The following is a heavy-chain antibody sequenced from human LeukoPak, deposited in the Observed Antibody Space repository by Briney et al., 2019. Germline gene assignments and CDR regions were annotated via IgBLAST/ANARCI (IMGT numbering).Heavy chain of an antibody. V-gene: IGHV4-59*01. CDR2: IYYSGST. J-gene: IGHJ6*03. CDR1: GGPISSYY. Sequence: PSETLSLTCTVSGGPISSYYWSWIRQPPGKGLGWIGYIYYSGSTNYDPSLKSRVTISVDTSKNQFSLKLSSVTAADTAVYYCARVEEGYGSGRRENYYYYYMDVWGKGTTVTISS. CDR3: ARVEEGYGSGRRENYYYYYMDV. D-gene: IGHD3-10*01.